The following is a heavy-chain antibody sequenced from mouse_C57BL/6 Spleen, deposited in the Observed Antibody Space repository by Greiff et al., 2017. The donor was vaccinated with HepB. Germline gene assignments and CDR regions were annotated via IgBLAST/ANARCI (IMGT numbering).Heavy chain of an antibody. CDR1: GYSITSGYY. CDR2: ISYDGSN. CDR3: ASLLYYSNRFDY. Sequence: EVHLVESGPGLVKPSQSLSLTCSVTGYSITSGYYWNWIRQFPGNKLEWMGYISYDGSNNYNPSLKNRISITRDTSKNQFFLKLNSVTTEDTATYYCASLLYYSNRFDYWGQGTTLTVSS. V-gene: IGHV3-6*01. D-gene: IGHD2-5*01. J-gene: IGHJ2*01.